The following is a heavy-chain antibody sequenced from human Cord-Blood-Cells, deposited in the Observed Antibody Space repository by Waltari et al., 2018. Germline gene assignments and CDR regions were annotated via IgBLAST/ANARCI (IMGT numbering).Heavy chain of an antibody. CDR1: GGSIRSSSYY. V-gene: IGHV4-39*01. D-gene: IGHD2-2*01. J-gene: IGHJ4*02. CDR3: ASWKRGYCSSTSCYYFDY. Sequence: QLQLQESGPGLVKPSETLSLTCTVSGGSIRSSSYYWGWSRKPPGKGLEWIGSIYYSGSTYYNPSLKSRVTISLDTSKNQFSLKLSSGTAADTAVYYCASWKRGYCSSTSCYYFDYWGQGTLVTVSS. CDR2: IYYSGST.